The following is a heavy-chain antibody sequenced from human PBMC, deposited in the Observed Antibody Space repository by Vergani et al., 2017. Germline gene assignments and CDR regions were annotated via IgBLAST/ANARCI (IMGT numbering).Heavy chain of an antibody. CDR2: IWYDGSNK. J-gene: IGHJ4*02. Sequence: QVQMVESGGGVVQPGRSLRLSCAASGFTFSGYGMHWVRQAPGKGLEWVAVIWYDGSNKYYADSVQGRFTISRDNSKNTLYLQIDGLRVEDTAGYYCARVSYGSGHADQWGQGTLVTVSS. CDR1: GFTFSGYG. CDR3: ARVSYGSGHADQ. D-gene: IGHD6-19*01. V-gene: IGHV3-33*01.